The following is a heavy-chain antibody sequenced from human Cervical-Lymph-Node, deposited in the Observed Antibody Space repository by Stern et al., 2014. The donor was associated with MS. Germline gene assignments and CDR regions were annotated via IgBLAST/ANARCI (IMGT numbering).Heavy chain of an antibody. CDR1: GYTFTSYY. V-gene: IGHV1-46*03. J-gene: IGHJ6*02. Sequence: QVQLVQSGAEVKKPGASVKVSCKASGYTFTSYYMHWVRQAPGQGLEWMGIINPRGGSTSYAQKFQGRVTMTKDTSTSTVYMELSSLRSEDTAVYYCARGRYSGYDLWIWGQGTTVTVSS. CDR3: ARGRYSGYDLWI. D-gene: IGHD5-12*01. CDR2: INPRGGST.